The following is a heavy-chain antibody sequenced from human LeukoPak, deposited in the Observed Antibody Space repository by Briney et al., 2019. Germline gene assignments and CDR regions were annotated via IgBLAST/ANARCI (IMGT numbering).Heavy chain of an antibody. CDR1: GGSFSSYS. V-gene: IGHV4-34*01. CDR2: IIEKGNA. D-gene: IGHD3-10*01. Sequence: SETLSLTCALYGGSFSSYSWSWTWIRQTPEKGLEWIGEIIEKGNANYNPSLKSRVTIDLDTSKNQFSLKLTSVTAADTAMYYCARGYYPPRWYFDLWGSGTLVTVSS. J-gene: IGHJ2*01. CDR3: ARGYYPPRWYFDL.